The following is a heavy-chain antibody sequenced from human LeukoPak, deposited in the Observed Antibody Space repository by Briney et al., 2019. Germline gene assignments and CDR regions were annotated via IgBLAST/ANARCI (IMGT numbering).Heavy chain of an antibody. CDR2: INHSGST. CDR3: ARLAGDYYGSGSSDY. CDR1: GGSFSGYY. J-gene: IGHJ4*02. V-gene: IGHV4-34*01. Sequence: SETLSLTCAVYGGSFSGYYWSWIRQPPGNGLEWIGEINHSGSTNYNPSLKSRVTISVDTSKNQFSLKLSSVTAADTAVYYCARLAGDYYGSGSSDYWGQGTLVTVSS. D-gene: IGHD3-10*01.